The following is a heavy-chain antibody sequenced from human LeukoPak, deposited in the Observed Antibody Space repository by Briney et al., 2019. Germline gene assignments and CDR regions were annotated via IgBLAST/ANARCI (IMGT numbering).Heavy chain of an antibody. Sequence: SETLSLTCTVSGDSISSGYYWGWIRQPPGKGLEWIGSISHSGSTYHNPSLKSRVTISVDTSKNQFSLKLTSVTAADTAVYYCARDPMFRGVTNPSPFDYWGQGTLVTVSS. CDR3: ARDPMFRGVTNPSPFDY. J-gene: IGHJ4*02. V-gene: IGHV4-38-2*02. D-gene: IGHD3-10*01. CDR2: ISHSGST. CDR1: GDSISSGYY.